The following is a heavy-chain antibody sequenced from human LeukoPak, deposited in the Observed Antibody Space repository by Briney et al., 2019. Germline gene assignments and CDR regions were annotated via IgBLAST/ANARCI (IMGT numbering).Heavy chain of an antibody. CDR2: IRYDGSNK. CDR3: AKVRFSDSGRDGLDS. Sequence: GGSLRLSCAASGFSFSSYGMHWVRQASDRGLEWVAFIRYDGSNKDYADSVKGRFTISRDNSKNTLYLEMNSLRAEDTAVYHCAKVRFSDSGRDGLDSWGQGTLVTVSS. J-gene: IGHJ5*01. CDR1: GFSFSSYG. D-gene: IGHD5-12*01. V-gene: IGHV3-30*02.